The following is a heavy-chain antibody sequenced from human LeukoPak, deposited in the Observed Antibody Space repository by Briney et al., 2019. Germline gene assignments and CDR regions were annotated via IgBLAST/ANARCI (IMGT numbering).Heavy chain of an antibody. D-gene: IGHD3-3*01. V-gene: IGHV4-61*02. CDR2: IYTSGST. CDR3: ARDNSIFGVGFDY. Sequence: SETLSLTCTVSGGSISSGSYYWSWIRQPAGKGLEWIGRIYTSGSTNYNPSLKSRVTISVDTSKNQFSLKPSSVTAADTAVYYCARDNSIFGVGFDYWGQGTLVTVSS. CDR1: GGSISSGSYY. J-gene: IGHJ4*02.